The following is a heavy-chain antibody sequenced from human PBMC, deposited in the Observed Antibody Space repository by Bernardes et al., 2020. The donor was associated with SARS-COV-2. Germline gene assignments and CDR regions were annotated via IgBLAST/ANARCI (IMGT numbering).Heavy chain of an antibody. CDR1: GFTFSSYA. D-gene: IGHD5-12*01. CDR3: ARGPNIVATIYHWFDP. Sequence: GGSLRLSCAASGFTFSSYAMSWVRQAPGKGLEWVSAISGSGGSTYYADSVKGRFTISRDNSKNTLYLQMNSLRAEDTAVYYCARGPNIVATIYHWFDPWGQGTLVTVSS. J-gene: IGHJ5*02. CDR2: ISGSGGST. V-gene: IGHV3-23*01.